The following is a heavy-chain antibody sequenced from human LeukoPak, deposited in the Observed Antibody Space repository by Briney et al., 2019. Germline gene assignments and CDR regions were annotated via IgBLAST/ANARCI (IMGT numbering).Heavy chain of an antibody. V-gene: IGHV4-59*01. Sequence: SETPSLTCTVSGGSISSYYWSWIRQPPGKGLEWIGYIYYSGSTNYNPSLKSRVTISVDTSKNQFSLKLSSVTAADTAVYYCARGRITMLEFDYWGQGTLVTVSS. CDR2: IYYSGST. CDR3: ARGRITMLEFDY. CDR1: GGSISSYY. D-gene: IGHD3-10*01. J-gene: IGHJ4*02.